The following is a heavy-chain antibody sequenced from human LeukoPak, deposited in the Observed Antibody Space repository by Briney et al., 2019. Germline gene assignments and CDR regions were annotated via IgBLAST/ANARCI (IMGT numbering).Heavy chain of an antibody. CDR1: GFTFSGSA. Sequence: GGSLRLSCAASGFTFSGSAMHWVRQASGKGLEWVGRIRSKANSYATAYAASVKGRFTISRDDSKNTAYLQMNSLKTEDTAVYYCTRLAQFIDYWGQGTLVTVSS. V-gene: IGHV3-73*01. CDR3: TRLAQFIDY. J-gene: IGHJ4*02. CDR2: IRSKANSYAT. D-gene: IGHD3-3*02.